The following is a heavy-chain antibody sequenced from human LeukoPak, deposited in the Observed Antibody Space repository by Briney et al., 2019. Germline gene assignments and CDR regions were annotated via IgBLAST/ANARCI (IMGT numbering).Heavy chain of an antibody. D-gene: IGHD3-22*01. J-gene: IGHJ4*02. CDR2: IIPILGIA. CDR1: GGTFSSYA. CDR3: ARNYDSSGYYLRY. Sequence: SVKVSCKASGGTFSSYAISWVRQAPGQGLEWMGRIIPILGIANYAQEFQGRVTITADKSTSTAYMELSSLRSEDTAVYYCARNYDSSGYYLRYWGQGTLVTVSS. V-gene: IGHV1-69*04.